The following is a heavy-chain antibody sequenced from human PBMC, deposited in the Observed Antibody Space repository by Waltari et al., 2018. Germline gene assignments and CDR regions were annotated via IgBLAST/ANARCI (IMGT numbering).Heavy chain of an antibody. J-gene: IGHJ5*02. CDR3: ARLALKNIVVVPATDGWFDP. Sequence: QVQLQQWGAGLLKPSETLSLTCAVYGGSFSGYYWSWIRQPPGQGLEWIGEINQRGRTNDNPSLKSRVTISVDTSKNQFSLKLSSVTAADTAVYYCARLALKNIVVVPATDGWFDPWGQGTLVTVSS. CDR1: GGSFSGYY. CDR2: INQRGRT. D-gene: IGHD2-2*01. V-gene: IGHV4-34*01.